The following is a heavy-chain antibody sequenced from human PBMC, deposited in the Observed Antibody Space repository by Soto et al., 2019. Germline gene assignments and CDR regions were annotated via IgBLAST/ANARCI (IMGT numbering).Heavy chain of an antibody. CDR2: IKLGGSEK. V-gene: IGHV3-7*05. CDR1: GFTFSSYW. Sequence: HPGGSLRLSCAASGFTFSSYWMSWVRQAPGKGLEWVANIKLGGSEKYYVNSVKGRFTISRDNAKNSLYLQMNSLRAEDTAVYYCSKAQIFGVPVPWGQGTLVTVSS. CDR3: SKAQIFGVPVP. J-gene: IGHJ5*02. D-gene: IGHD3-3*01.